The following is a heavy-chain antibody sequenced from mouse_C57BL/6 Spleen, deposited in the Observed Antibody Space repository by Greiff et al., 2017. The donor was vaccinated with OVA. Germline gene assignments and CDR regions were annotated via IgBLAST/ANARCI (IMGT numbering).Heavy chain of an antibody. CDR2: IYPGDGDT. CDR1: GYAFSSYW. CDR3: ARERTPYYFDY. J-gene: IGHJ2*01. V-gene: IGHV1-80*01. Sequence: VMLVESGAELVKPGASVKISCKASGYAFSSYWMNWVKQRPGKGLEWIGQIYPGDGDTNYNGKFKGKATLTADKSSSTAYMQLSSLTSEDSAVYFCARERTPYYFDYWGQGTTLTVSS.